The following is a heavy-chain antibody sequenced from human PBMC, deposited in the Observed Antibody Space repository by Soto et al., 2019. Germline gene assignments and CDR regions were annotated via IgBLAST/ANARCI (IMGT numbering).Heavy chain of an antibody. CDR1: GFTFSSYE. CDR2: ISSSGSTI. V-gene: IGHV3-48*03. Sequence: GGSLRLSCAASGFTFSSYEMNWVRQAPGKGLEWVSYISSSGSTIYYADSVKGRFTISRDNAKNSLYLQMNSLRAEDTAVYYCVRDLVTTVGEDYWGQGTLVTVSS. J-gene: IGHJ4*02. D-gene: IGHD4-17*01. CDR3: VRDLVTTVGEDY.